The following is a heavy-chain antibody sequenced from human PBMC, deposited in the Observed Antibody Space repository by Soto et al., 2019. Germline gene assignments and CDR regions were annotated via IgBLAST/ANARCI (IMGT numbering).Heavy chain of an antibody. D-gene: IGHD5-12*01. V-gene: IGHV4-39*01. CDR1: GGSIRSSSYY. CDR2: IYYSGST. CDR3: AGHPIGYSGYDSDY. Sequence: ALSLPCTGSGGSIRSSSYYGGRVRPPPGKGLEWIGSIYYSGSTYYNPSLKSRVPISVDTSKNQFSLKLSSVTAADTAVFYCAGHPIGYSGYDSDYWGQGTLVTVSS. J-gene: IGHJ4*02.